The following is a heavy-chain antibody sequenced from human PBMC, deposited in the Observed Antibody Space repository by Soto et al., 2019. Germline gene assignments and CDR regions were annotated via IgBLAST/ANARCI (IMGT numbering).Heavy chain of an antibody. CDR1: GGTFSNYA. Sequence: QVQLVQSGAEVKKPGSSVKVSCKASGGTFSNYAISWVRQAPGQGLEWMGGIIPIFGTANYAQKVQGRVTITPDESTRTAYMEQSRLRSEDTAIYYCAVGSVDIVPTGMKPFDPWGQGTLVTVSS. V-gene: IGHV1-69*05. J-gene: IGHJ5*02. D-gene: IGHD5-12*01. CDR2: IIPIFGTA. CDR3: AVGSVDIVPTGMKPFDP.